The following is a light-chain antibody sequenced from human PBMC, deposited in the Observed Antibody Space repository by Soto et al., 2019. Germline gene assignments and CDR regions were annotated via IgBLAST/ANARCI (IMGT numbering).Light chain of an antibody. J-gene: IGKJ1*01. V-gene: IGKV1-39*01. CDR2: ATS. Sequence: DIQMTQSPSSQSASVGDRVTITCRASQSINKYLNWYQQKPGKAPKLLIYATSTLQSGVPSRFSGGGPETDVTLTNSSLQPDDFATYYWQHRFSTPRTFVHGTRVEI. CDR1: QSINKY. CDR3: QHRFSTPRT.